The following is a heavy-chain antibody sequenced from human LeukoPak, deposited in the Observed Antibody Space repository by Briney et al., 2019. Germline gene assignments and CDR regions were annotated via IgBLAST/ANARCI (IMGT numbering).Heavy chain of an antibody. CDR1: GGSISSSRYY. V-gene: IGHV4-39*02. CDR2: IYYSGSI. D-gene: IGHD2-15*01. J-gene: IGHJ5*02. CDR3: AREVEAKWFDP. Sequence: SETLSLTCTVSGGSISSSRYYWGWIRQPPGKGLEWIGSIYYSGSIYYNPSLRSRVTISVDTSRNQFSLKLSSVTAADTAVYYCAREVEAKWFDPWGQGTLVTVSS.